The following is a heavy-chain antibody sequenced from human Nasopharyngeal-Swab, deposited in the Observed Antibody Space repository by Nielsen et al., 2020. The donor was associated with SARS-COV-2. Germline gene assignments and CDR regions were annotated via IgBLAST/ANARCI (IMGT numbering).Heavy chain of an antibody. V-gene: IGHV1-2*02. CDR1: GYTFPGYY. J-gene: IGHJ5*02. D-gene: IGHD6-19*01. CDR2: INPNSGGT. CDR3: ATTLQWLVTNWFDP. Sequence: SVPVSCKASGYTFPGYYMHWVRQAPGQGLEWMGWINPNSGGTNYAQKFQGRVTMTRDTSISTAYMELSRLRSDDTAVYYCATTLQWLVTNWFDPWGQGTLVTVSS.